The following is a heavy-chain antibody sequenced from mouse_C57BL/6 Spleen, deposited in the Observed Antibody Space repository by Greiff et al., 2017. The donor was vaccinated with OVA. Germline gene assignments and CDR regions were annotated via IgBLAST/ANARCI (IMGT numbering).Heavy chain of an antibody. CDR1: GYTFTDYY. CDR3: VYDYDLFAY. CDR2: INPNNGGT. V-gene: IGHV1-26*01. D-gene: IGHD2-4*01. J-gene: IGHJ3*01. Sequence: EVQLQQSGPELVKPGASVKISCKASGYTFTDYYMNWVKQSHGKSLEWIGDINPNNGGTSYNQKFKGKATLTVDKSSSTAYMELRSLTSEDSAVYYCVYDYDLFAYWGKGTLVTVSA.